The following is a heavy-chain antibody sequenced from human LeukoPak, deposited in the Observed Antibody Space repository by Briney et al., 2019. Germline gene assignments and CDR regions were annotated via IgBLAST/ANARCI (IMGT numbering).Heavy chain of an antibody. D-gene: IGHD6-13*01. Sequence: SGGSLRLSCAASGFTFSSYWMRWVRQAPGKGREGVANIKQDGSEKYYVDSVKGRFTISRDNAKNSLYLQMNSLRAEDTAVYYCARDGLNEYSSSWYFGMDVWGQGTTVTVSS. CDR2: IKQDGSEK. J-gene: IGHJ6*02. CDR3: ARDGLNEYSSSWYFGMDV. CDR1: GFTFSSYW. V-gene: IGHV3-7*01.